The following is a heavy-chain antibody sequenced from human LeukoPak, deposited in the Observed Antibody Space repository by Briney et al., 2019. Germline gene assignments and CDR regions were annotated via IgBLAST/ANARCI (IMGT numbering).Heavy chain of an antibody. J-gene: IGHJ4*02. V-gene: IGHV3-23*01. D-gene: IGHD6-13*01. CDR2: ISYSGSST. Sequence: GGSLRLSCAASGFIFSNYAMNWVRQAPGKGLEWVSAISYSGSSTYYADSVKGRFTISRDNSKNTLYLQMSSLRAEDTAVYHCAKDRISVVVAAAVPYYFDYWGQGTLVTVSS. CDR1: GFIFSNYA. CDR3: AKDRISVVVAAAVPYYFDY.